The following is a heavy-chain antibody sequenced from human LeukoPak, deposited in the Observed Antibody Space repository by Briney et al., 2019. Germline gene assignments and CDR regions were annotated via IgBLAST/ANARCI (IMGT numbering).Heavy chain of an antibody. V-gene: IGHV3-30*02. CDR2: IRYDGSNK. D-gene: IGHD3-10*01. CDR3: AKGLLWFGESLDYIDY. Sequence: GGSLRLSCAASGFTFSSYGMHWVRQAPGKGLEWVAFIRYDGSNKYYADSVKGRFTISRDNSKNTLYLQMNSLRAEDTAVYYCAKGLLWFGESLDYIDYWGQGTLVTVSS. J-gene: IGHJ4*02. CDR1: GFTFSSYG.